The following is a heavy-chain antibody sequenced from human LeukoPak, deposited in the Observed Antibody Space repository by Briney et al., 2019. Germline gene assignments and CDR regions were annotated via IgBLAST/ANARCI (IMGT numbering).Heavy chain of an antibody. CDR1: GFTFSSYS. J-gene: IGHJ4*02. D-gene: IGHD5-12*01. Sequence: GGSLRLSCAASGFTFSSYSMNWVRQAPGKGLEWVSSISSSSSYIYYADSVKGRFTISRDNAKNSLYLQMNSLRAEDTAVHYCARPLPGPQADIVATDNAYDYWGQGTLVTVSS. CDR3: ARPLPGPQADIVATDNAYDY. V-gene: IGHV3-21*01. CDR2: ISSSSSYI.